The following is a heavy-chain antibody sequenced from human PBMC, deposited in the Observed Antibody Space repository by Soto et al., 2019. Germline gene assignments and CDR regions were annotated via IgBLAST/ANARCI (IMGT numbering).Heavy chain of an antibody. CDR1: GYTFTGYY. CDR2: INPNSGGT. J-gene: IGHJ3*02. D-gene: IGHD4-17*01. Sequence: ASVKVSCKASGYTFTGYYMNWVRQAHGHGLAWMGWINPNSGGTNYAQKFQGRVTMTRDTSISTAYMELSRLRSDDTAGYYCARELDDYGGKEPNPDAFDIWGQGTMVTVSS. V-gene: IGHV1-2*02. CDR3: ARELDDYGGKEPNPDAFDI.